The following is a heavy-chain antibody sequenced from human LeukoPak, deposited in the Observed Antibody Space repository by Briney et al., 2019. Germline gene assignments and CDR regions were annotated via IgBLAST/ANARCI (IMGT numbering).Heavy chain of an antibody. J-gene: IGHJ4*02. D-gene: IGHD5-18*01. CDR3: ARHLSGVTGYTYGRGIDY. V-gene: IGHV3-7*01. Sequence: PGGSLGLSCAASGFTFSSYWMSWVRQAPGKGLEWVANIKKDGSEKYYVDSVKGRFTISRDSAKTSLYLQMISLRAEDTAVYYCARHLSGVTGYTYGRGIDYWGQGTLVTVSS. CDR2: IKKDGSEK. CDR1: GFTFSSYW.